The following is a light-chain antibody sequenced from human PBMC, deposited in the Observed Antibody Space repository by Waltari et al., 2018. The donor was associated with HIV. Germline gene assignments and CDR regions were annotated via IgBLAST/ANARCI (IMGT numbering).Light chain of an antibody. CDR3: QSYDSSLSGWV. CDR1: SSNIGATYD. V-gene: IGLV1-40*01. J-gene: IGLJ3*02. Sequence: QSVLTQPPSVSGAPGQRVTISCTGSSSNIGATYDVHWYQQPPGTAPKLLIFGTSNRPSGVPDRFSGSKSGTSASLASTGLQAEDEADYYCQSYDSSLSGWVFGGGTKLTVL. CDR2: GTS.